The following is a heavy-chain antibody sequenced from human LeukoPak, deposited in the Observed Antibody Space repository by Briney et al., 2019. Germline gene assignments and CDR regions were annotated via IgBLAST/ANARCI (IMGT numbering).Heavy chain of an antibody. D-gene: IGHD5-18*01. V-gene: IGHV3-48*04. CDR3: ARDLRAGYSSSTAPFDY. CDR1: RFTFSSYS. Sequence: GGSLRLSCAASRFTFSSYSLNWVRQAPGKGLEWISYISSTSSTIYYADSVKGRFTISRDNAKNSLYLQMNSLRAEDTAVYYCARDLRAGYSSSTAPFDYWGQGTLVTVSS. J-gene: IGHJ4*02. CDR2: ISSTSSTI.